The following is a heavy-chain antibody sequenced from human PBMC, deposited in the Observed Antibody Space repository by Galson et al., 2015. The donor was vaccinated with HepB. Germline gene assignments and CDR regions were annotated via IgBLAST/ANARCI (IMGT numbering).Heavy chain of an antibody. V-gene: IGHV3-7*03. CDR2: IKQDGSGK. CDR1: RFTFSNYW. J-gene: IGHJ3*02. D-gene: IGHD1-26*01. Sequence: SLRLSCAASRFTFSNYWMSWVRQAPGKGLEWVAYIKQDGSGKYYVDSVKGRFTISRDNAENSLYLQMNSLRAEDTAVYYCATVMGATVSNDALDMWGQGTMVTVSS. CDR3: ATVMGATVSNDALDM.